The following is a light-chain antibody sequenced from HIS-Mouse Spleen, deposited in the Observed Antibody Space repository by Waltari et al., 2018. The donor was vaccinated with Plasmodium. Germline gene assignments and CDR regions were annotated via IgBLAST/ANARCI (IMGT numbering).Light chain of an antibody. Sequence: QSALTQPPSPSGSPGQSVTISCTGTTSHVGGSHYVSWYHHPPGKPPKPRIYEVSKRPSGVPDRFSGSKSGNTASLTVSGLQAEDEADYYCSSYAGSNNLVFGGGTKLTVL. CDR2: EVS. CDR3: SSYAGSNNLV. V-gene: IGLV2-8*01. CDR1: TSHVGGSHY. J-gene: IGLJ2*01.